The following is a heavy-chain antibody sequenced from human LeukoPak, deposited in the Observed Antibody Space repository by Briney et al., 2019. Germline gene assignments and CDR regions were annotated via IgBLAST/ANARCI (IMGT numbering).Heavy chain of an antibody. CDR2: MYYSGNT. Sequence: PSETLSLTCTVSGGSISSSSYYWGWIRQPPGKGLEWIGSMYYSGNTYYNPSLKSRVTISVDTSKNQFSLKLSSVTAADTAVCYCARDPFGGGYDQHFDYWGQGTLVTVSS. V-gene: IGHV4-39*07. J-gene: IGHJ4*02. D-gene: IGHD5-12*01. CDR1: GGSISSSSYY. CDR3: ARDPFGGGYDQHFDY.